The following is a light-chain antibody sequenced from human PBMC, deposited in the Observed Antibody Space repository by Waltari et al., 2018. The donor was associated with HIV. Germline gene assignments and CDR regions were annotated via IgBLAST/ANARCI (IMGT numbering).Light chain of an antibody. J-gene: IGLJ2*01. CDR1: TSAIPDYNF. CDR3: SSFSGSNKL. CDR2: EVT. Sequence: QSPLTQPPSASGSPGQSVNMSCTGATSAIPDYNFISWYQQYSAKAPKLIIFEVTKRPSGVPGRFSGARAGNTASLIVCGLQAEDEAVYCCSSFSGSNKLFGGGTKLTVL. V-gene: IGLV2-8*01.